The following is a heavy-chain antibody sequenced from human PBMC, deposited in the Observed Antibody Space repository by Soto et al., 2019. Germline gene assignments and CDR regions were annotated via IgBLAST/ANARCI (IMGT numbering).Heavy chain of an antibody. CDR3: ASVSISDVVMVVGSQYYMDV. Sequence: QVQLQESGPGLVKPSETLSLTCTVSGGSISSYYWSWIRQPPGKGLEWIGYIYYSGSTNYSPSLRSLVLIVVVSPKILFSVELSAETAADTAVYYCASVSISDVVMVVGSQYYMDVWGKGPTVTVSS. D-gene: IGHD2-8*02. CDR1: GGSISSYY. V-gene: IGHV4-59*01. J-gene: IGHJ6*03. CDR2: IYYSGST.